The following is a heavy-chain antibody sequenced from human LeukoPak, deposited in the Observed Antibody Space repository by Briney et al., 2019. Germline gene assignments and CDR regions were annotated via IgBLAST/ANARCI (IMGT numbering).Heavy chain of an antibody. CDR1: GGSISSGDYY. J-gene: IGHJ5*02. Sequence: SQTLSLTCTVSGGSISSGDYYWSWIRQPPGKGLEWIGYIYYSGSTYYNPSLESRVTISVDTSKNQFSLKLSSVTAADTAVYYCARVASGVGYNWFDPWGQGTLVTVSS. V-gene: IGHV4-30-4*01. D-gene: IGHD2-15*01. CDR2: IYYSGST. CDR3: ARVASGVGYNWFDP.